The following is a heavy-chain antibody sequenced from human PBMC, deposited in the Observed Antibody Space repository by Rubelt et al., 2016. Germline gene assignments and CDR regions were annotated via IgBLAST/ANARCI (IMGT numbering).Heavy chain of an antibody. CDR1: GGSFSGYY. D-gene: IGHD5-18*01. CDR3: ARYRGYSYGFNSAYYMDV. Sequence: QVQLQQWGAGLLKPSETLSLTCAVYGGSFSGYYWSWIRQPPGKGLEWIGEINHSGSTNYNPSLKSRVTIAVDTSKNQFSRKLSSVTAADTAVYYCARYRGYSYGFNSAYYMDVWGKGTTVTVSS. CDR2: INHSGST. J-gene: IGHJ6*03. V-gene: IGHV4-34*01.